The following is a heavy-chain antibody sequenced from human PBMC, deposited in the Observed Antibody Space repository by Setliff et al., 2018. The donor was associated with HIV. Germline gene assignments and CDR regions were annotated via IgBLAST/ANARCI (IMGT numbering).Heavy chain of an antibody. D-gene: IGHD2-15*01. J-gene: IGHJ3*02. CDR1: GGSIRSYY. V-gene: IGHV4-59*08. CDR2: IYYSGST. Sequence: PSETLSLTCTVSGGSIRSYYWSWIRQPPGKGLEWIGYIYYSGSTNHNPSLKSRVTISVDTSKNQFSLKLGSVTAADTAMYYCAREHCSGGSCNGFDIWGQGQWSPSPQ. CDR3: AREHCSGGSCNGFDI.